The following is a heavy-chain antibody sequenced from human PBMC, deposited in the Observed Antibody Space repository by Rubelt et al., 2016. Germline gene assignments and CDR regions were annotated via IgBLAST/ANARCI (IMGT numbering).Heavy chain of an antibody. D-gene: IGHD4-23*01. Sequence: GSLRLSCAASGFTFSSYDMHWVRQATGKGLEWVSAIGTAGDTYYPGSVKGRFTISRENAKNSLYLQMNSLRAEDTAVYYCAREVVKGCFDLWGRGTLVTVSS. V-gene: IGHV3-13*01. J-gene: IGHJ2*01. CDR3: AREVVKGCFDL. CDR2: IGTAGDT. CDR1: GFTFSSYD.